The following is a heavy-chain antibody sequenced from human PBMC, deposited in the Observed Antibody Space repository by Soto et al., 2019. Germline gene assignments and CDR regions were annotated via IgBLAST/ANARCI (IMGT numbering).Heavy chain of an antibody. D-gene: IGHD6-25*01. CDR2: INWNSDKV. Sequence: EVQLVESGGGLVQPGRSLRLSCEVSGFNLGNYAMHWVRQAPGKGLEWVAGINWNSDKVGYAGSVKGRFTISRDNAKSSGYLQMNRLTTEDTGRYYFAKDKGGTPYYFGSWGQGILVTVSS. V-gene: IGHV3-9*01. J-gene: IGHJ4*02. CDR1: GFNLGNYA. CDR3: AKDKGGTPYYFGS.